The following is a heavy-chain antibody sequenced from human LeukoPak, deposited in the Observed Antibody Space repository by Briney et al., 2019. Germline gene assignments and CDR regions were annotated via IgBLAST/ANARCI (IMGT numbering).Heavy chain of an antibody. CDR2: IYYSGST. CDR1: GGSLSRYY. J-gene: IGHJ4*02. CDR3: ARDLGFAGSFLDY. Sequence: SETLSLTCTVSGGSLSRYYWSWIRQPPGKGLEWIGYIYYSGSTNYNPSLKSRVTISLDTSKNQFSLKLSSVTAADTAVYYCARDLGFAGSFLDYWGQGTLVTVSS. D-gene: IGHD1-26*01. V-gene: IGHV4-59*01.